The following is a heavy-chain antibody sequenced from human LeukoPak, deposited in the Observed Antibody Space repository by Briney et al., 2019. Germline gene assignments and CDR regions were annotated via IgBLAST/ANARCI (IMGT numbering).Heavy chain of an antibody. Sequence: GGSLRLSCSASGFTFSSYAMHWVRQAPGRGLEWVAVISYDGSNKYYADSVKGRFTISRDNSKNTLYLQMNSLRAEDTAVYYCARDLAAIGGWFDPWGQGTLVTVSS. CDR2: ISYDGSNK. D-gene: IGHD2-2*02. CDR3: ARDLAAIGGWFDP. J-gene: IGHJ5*02. V-gene: IGHV3-30-3*01. CDR1: GFTFSSYA.